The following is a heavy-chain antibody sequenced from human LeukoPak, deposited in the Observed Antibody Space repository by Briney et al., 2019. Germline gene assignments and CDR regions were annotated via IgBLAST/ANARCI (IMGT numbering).Heavy chain of an antibody. CDR2: INHSGTT. Sequence: PSDTLSLTCAVYGGSFNGYYWTLIRQPPGKGLEWIGEINHSGTTNYNPSLTSRVTISVDTSKNQFSLKLSSVTAADTAVYFCARSGGSGSTVLHYWGQGTLATVSS. CDR3: ARSGGSGSTVLHY. D-gene: IGHD3-10*01. V-gene: IGHV4-34*01. CDR1: GGSFNGYY. J-gene: IGHJ4*02.